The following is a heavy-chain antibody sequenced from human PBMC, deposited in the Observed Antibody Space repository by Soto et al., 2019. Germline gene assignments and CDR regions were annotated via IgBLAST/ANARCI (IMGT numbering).Heavy chain of an antibody. CDR2: ISAYNGNT. CDR1: GYTFTSYG. D-gene: IGHD3-22*01. V-gene: IGHV1-18*01. J-gene: IGHJ4*02. CDR3: ARYRPYYYDSSGDDY. Sequence: VKVSCKASGYTFTSYGISWVRQAPGQGLEWMGWISAYNGNTNYAQKLQGRVTMTTDTSTSTAYMELRSLRSDDTAVYYCARYRPYYYDSSGDDYWGQGTLVTVSS.